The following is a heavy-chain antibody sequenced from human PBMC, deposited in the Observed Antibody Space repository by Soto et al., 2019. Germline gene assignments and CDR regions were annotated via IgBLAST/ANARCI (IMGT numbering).Heavy chain of an antibody. V-gene: IGHV5-10-1*01. D-gene: IGHD4-17*01. CDR1: GYSFTSYW. J-gene: IGHJ4*02. Sequence: SLKISCKGSGYSFTSYWISWVRQMPGKGLEWMGRIDPSDSYTNYSPSFQGHVTISADKSISTAYLQWSSLKASDTAMYYCASRTGYGDYEDYWGQGTLVTVSS. CDR2: IDPSDSYT. CDR3: ASRTGYGDYEDY.